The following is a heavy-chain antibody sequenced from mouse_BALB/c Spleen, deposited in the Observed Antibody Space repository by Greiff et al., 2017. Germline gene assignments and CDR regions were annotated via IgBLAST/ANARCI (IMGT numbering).Heavy chain of an antibody. CDR2: IDPANGNT. CDR3: ARNYRYEDYLDY. CDR1: GFNIKDTY. D-gene: IGHD2-14*01. J-gene: IGHJ2*01. V-gene: IGHV14-3*02. Sequence: EVQLQQSGAELVKPGASVKLSCTASGFNIKDTYMHWVKQRPEQGLEWIGRIDPANGNTKYDPKFQGKATITADTSSNTAYLQLSSLTSEDTAVYYCARNYRYEDYLDYWGQGTTLTVSS.